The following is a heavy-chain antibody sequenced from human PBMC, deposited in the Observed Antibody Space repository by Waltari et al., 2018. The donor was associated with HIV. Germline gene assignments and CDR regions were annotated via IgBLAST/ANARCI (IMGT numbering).Heavy chain of an antibody. CDR3: AGRVLGGYDAFDI. J-gene: IGHJ3*02. CDR1: GDSITHYNNY. V-gene: IGHV4-39*02. D-gene: IGHD5-12*01. CDR2: IYYSGES. Sequence: QLQLQESGPRLLKASETLSLTCTISGDSITHYNNYWGWLRQPPGKGLEWIANIYYSGESYSNPSLSSRVPISVDTSKSHFSLRLNSVTAADTALYYCAGRVLGGYDAFDIWGQGTLVTVSS.